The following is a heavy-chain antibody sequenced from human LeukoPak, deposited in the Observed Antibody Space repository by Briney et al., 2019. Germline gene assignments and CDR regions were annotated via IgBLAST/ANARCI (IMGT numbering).Heavy chain of an antibody. J-gene: IGHJ4*02. Sequence: SQTLSLTCTVSGDSISSGDYYWSWIRQPPGKGLEWIGSIYYSGSTYYNPSLKSRVTISVDTSKNQFSLKLSSVTAADTAVYYCARVVRGGRDYWGQGTLVTVSS. CDR3: ARVVRGGRDY. CDR1: GDSISSGDYY. V-gene: IGHV4-39*07. D-gene: IGHD3-10*01. CDR2: IYYSGST.